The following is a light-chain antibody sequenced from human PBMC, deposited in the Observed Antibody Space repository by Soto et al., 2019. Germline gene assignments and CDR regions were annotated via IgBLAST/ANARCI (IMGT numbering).Light chain of an antibody. Sequence: QPVLTQPPSASGSPGQSVTISCTGTRRDVGGYDYVSWYQQHPGKAPQLMIFEVNKRPSGVPDRFSGSKGGYTASLTVSGLQAEDEADYYCCSYAGSNTWVFGGGTKLTVL. CDR3: CSYAGSNTWV. CDR2: EVN. J-gene: IGLJ3*02. CDR1: RRDVGGYDY. V-gene: IGLV2-8*01.